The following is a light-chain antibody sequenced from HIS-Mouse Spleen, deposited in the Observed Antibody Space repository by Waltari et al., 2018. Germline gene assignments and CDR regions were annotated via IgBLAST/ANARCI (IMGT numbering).Light chain of an antibody. V-gene: IGLV2-14*03. J-gene: IGLJ3*02. CDR3: SSYTSSSTNWV. CDR1: SRHVGGYNY. Sequence: QSALTQPASVSGSPGQSITIPCTGTSRHVGGYNYVSWYQQHPGKAPKLMIYDVSNRPSGVSNRFSGSKSGNTASLTISGLQAEDEADYYCSSYTSSSTNWVFGGGTKLTVL. CDR2: DVS.